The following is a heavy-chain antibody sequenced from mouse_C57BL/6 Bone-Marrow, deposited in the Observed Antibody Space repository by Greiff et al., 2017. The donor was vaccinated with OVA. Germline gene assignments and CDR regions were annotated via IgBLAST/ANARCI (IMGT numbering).Heavy chain of an antibody. V-gene: IGHV1-76*01. CDR2: IYPGSGNT. Sequence: QVQLQESGAELVRPGASVKLSCKASGYTFTDYYINWVKQRPGQGLEWIARIYPGSGNTYYNEKFKGKATLTAEKSSSTAYMQLSSLTSEDSAVYFCTGTLAYWGQGTLVTVSA. J-gene: IGHJ3*01. CDR1: GYTFTDYY. D-gene: IGHD4-1*01. CDR3: TGTLAY.